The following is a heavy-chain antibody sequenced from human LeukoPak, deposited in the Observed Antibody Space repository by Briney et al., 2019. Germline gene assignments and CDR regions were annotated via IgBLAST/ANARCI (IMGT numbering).Heavy chain of an antibody. CDR1: GFTFSSYS. Sequence: GGSLRHSCAASGFTFSSYSMNWVRQAPGRGLEWVSSISSSSSYIYYADSVKGRFTISRDNAKNSLYLHMNSLRAEDTAVYYCARDQIRRGYYDSSGYFDYWGQGTLVTVSS. J-gene: IGHJ4*02. CDR3: ARDQIRRGYYDSSGYFDY. CDR2: ISSSSSYI. D-gene: IGHD3-22*01. V-gene: IGHV3-21*01.